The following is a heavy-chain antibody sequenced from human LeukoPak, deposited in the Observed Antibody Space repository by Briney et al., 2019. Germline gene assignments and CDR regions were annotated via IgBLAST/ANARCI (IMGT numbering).Heavy chain of an antibody. CDR3: ARELGSPIIKYYFDY. V-gene: IGHV4-4*07. J-gene: IGHJ4*02. D-gene: IGHD7-27*01. Sequence: SETLSLTCTVSGGSISSYYWSWIRQPAGKGLEWIGRIYTSGSTNYNPSLKSRVTMSVDTSKNQFSLKLSSVTAADTAVYYCARELGSPIIKYYFDYWVQGTLVTVSS. CDR2: IYTSGST. CDR1: GGSISSYY.